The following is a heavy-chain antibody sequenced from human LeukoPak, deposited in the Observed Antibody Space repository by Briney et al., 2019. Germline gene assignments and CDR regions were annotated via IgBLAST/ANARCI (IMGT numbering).Heavy chain of an antibody. V-gene: IGHV3-15*01. CDR2: IKSNTDGGTT. J-gene: IGHJ4*02. D-gene: IGHD2-2*01. CDR3: TTSLCSSTSCSGHFDY. Sequence: GGSLRLSCAASGFTFSNYGMHWVRQAPGKGLEWVGRIKSNTDGGTTDYAAPVKGRFTISRDDSKNTLYLQMNSLKTEDTAVYYCTTSLCSSTSCSGHFDYWGQGTLVTVSS. CDR1: GFTFSNYG.